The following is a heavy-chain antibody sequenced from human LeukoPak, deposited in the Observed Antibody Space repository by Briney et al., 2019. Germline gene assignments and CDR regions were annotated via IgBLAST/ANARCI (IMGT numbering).Heavy chain of an antibody. D-gene: IGHD3-3*01. CDR1: GYTFTSYD. V-gene: IGHV1-8*01. Sequence: GASVKVSCKASGYTFTSYDINWVRQATGQGLEWMGWMNPNSGNTGYAQKFQGRVTMTRNTSISTAYMELSSLRSEDTAVYYCARGEALITIFGVVKSPRAAFDIWGQGTMVTVS. J-gene: IGHJ3*02. CDR3: ARGEALITIFGVVKSPRAAFDI. CDR2: MNPNSGNT.